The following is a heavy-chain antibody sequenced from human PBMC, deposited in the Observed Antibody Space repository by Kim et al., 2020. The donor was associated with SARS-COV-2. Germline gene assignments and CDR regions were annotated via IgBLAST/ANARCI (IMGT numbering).Heavy chain of an antibody. V-gene: IGHV1-69*01. CDR3: ARESGAGSSWFDY. Sequence: YARKCQGRVTITADESTSTAYMELSSLRSEDTAVYYGARESGAGSSWFDYWGQGTLVTVSS. J-gene: IGHJ4*02. D-gene: IGHD6-13*01.